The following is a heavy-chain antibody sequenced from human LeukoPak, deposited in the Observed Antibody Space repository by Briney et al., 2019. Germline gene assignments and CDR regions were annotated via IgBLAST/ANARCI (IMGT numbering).Heavy chain of an antibody. V-gene: IGHV3-23*01. CDR1: GFTFSSYA. Sequence: GGSLRLSCAASGFTFSSYAMSWVRQAPGKGLEWVSAISGSGGSTYYADSVKGRFTISRDNSKNTLYLQMNSLRAEDTAVYYCAKDQGETGYYYGSGSYLDYWGQGTLVTVSS. J-gene: IGHJ4*02. CDR3: AKDQGETGYYYGSGSYLDY. CDR2: ISGSGGST. D-gene: IGHD3-10*01.